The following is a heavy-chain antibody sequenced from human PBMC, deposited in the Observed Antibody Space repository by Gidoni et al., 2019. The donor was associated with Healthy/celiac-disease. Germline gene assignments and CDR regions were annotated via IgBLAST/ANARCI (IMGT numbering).Heavy chain of an antibody. V-gene: IGHV3-23*01. CDR1: GFTFSSYA. CDR3: AKEAADVYYSYNYGMDV. J-gene: IGHJ6*02. Sequence: EVQLLESGGGLVQPGGSLRLSCDASGFTFSSYAMSWVRQAPGKGLEWVSAISGGGGSTYYADSVKGRFTISRDNSKNTLYLQMNSLRAEDTAVYYCAKEAADVYYSYNYGMDVWGQGTTVTVSS. CDR2: ISGGGGST. D-gene: IGHD6-13*01.